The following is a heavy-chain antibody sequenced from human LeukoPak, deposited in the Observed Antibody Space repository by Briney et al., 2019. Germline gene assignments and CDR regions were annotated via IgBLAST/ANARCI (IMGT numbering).Heavy chain of an antibody. CDR2: ISASGGST. Sequence: GGSLRLSCAASGFTFSTYAMTWVRQAPGKGLEWVSGISASGGSTYYADSVKGRFTISRDNSRNTLYLQMNSLRAEDTAVYYCAKGGPLTSVAGRLDSWGLGTLVTVSS. D-gene: IGHD6-13*01. CDR1: GFTFSTYA. CDR3: AKGGPLTSVAGRLDS. J-gene: IGHJ5*01. V-gene: IGHV3-23*01.